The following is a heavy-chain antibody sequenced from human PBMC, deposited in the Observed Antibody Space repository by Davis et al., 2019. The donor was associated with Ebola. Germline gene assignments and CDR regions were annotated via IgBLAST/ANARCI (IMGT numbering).Heavy chain of an antibody. CDR1: GYTFNSFD. V-gene: IGHV1-8*01. Sequence: ASVKVSCKASGYTFNSFDIHWVRQATGQGLEWMGWMNPNSGNTGYAQRFQGRVTITADKSTSTAYMEVGSLRSDDTAVYYCARAQFPTTSDHWGQGTLVTVSS. D-gene: IGHD1-1*01. J-gene: IGHJ4*02. CDR3: ARAQFPTTSDH. CDR2: MNPNSGNT.